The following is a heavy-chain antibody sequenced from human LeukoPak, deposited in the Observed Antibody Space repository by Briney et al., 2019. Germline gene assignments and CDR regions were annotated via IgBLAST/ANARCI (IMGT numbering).Heavy chain of an antibody. CDR1: GFIFSSFA. V-gene: IGHV3-23*01. CDR3: AKDYGIEAAFDI. Sequence: GGSLRLSCAASGFIFSSFAMSWVRQAPGKGLEWVSAISGSGGSTYYADSVKGRFTISRDNSKNTLYLQMNSLRAEDTAVYYCAKDYGIEAAFDIWGQGTMVTVSS. D-gene: IGHD1-26*01. CDR2: ISGSGGST. J-gene: IGHJ3*02.